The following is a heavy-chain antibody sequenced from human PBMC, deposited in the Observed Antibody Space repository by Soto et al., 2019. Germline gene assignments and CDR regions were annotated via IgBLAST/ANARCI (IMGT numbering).Heavy chain of an antibody. Sequence: ASVKVSFKASGYTFTGYYMHWVRQAPGQGLEWMGWINPNSGGTNYAQKFQGRVTMTRGTSISTAYMELSRLRSDDTAVYYCARNRGYGGSDFGYWGQGTLVTVSS. CDR1: GYTFTGYY. CDR3: ARNRGYGGSDFGY. J-gene: IGHJ4*02. CDR2: INPNSGGT. V-gene: IGHV1-2*02. D-gene: IGHD2-15*01.